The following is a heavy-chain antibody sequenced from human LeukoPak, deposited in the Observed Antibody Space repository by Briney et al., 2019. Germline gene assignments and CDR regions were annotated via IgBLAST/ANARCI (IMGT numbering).Heavy chain of an antibody. V-gene: IGHV4-61*02. CDR2: IYTTGST. CDR3: ARGVVAAAGRTFDF. J-gene: IGHJ4*02. Sequence: TLSLTCTVSGGSISIGTFYWSWIRQPAGKGLEWIGRIYTTGSTNYNPSLKSRVTISLDTSKNQFSLKLSSVTAADTAVYYCARGVVAAAGRTFDFWGQGTLVTVSS. D-gene: IGHD6-13*01. CDR1: GGSISIGTFY.